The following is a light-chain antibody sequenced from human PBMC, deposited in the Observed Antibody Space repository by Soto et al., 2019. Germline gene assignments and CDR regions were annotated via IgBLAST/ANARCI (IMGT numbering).Light chain of an antibody. CDR3: QHYDTYSPMWT. CDR2: EAS. V-gene: IGKV1-5*03. J-gene: IGKJ1*01. CDR1: QSINW. Sequence: DIQLAQSPSPLSASVGDRITITCRATQSINWLAWYQQKPGKAPKLLIFEASRLESGVPSRFSGSGSGTEFTLTISSLLPDDFGTYYCQHYDTYSPMWTFGQGTKVDVK.